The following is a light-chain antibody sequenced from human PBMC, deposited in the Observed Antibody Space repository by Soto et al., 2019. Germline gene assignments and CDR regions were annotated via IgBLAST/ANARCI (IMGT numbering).Light chain of an antibody. CDR2: RND. J-gene: IGLJ1*01. Sequence: QSVLIQPPSASGTPGQTVTISCSGSSSNIGGNFVSLFLLHSGSGPKYLVYRNDRLPTGVPGRNSDSNSSTSSALAINRLRYDDESDYYCTSWDYSLTGFVCGPVTKVTV. V-gene: IGLV1-47*01. CDR3: TSWDYSLTGFV. CDR1: SSNIGGNF.